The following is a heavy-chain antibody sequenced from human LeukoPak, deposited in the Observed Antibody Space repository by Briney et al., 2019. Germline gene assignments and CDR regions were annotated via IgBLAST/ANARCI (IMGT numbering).Heavy chain of an antibody. CDR2: LNPNSGVT. J-gene: IGHJ4*02. D-gene: IGHD6-25*01. V-gene: IGHV1-2*02. Sequence: GASVKVSCKASGYTFTGYYLHWVRHAPGQGLDRMGWLNPNSGVTSSAQRFQGRVTMTRDTSISTAYMELSRLRSDDTVVYYCAILTAASNYFDSWGQGTLVTVSS. CDR1: GYTFTGYY. CDR3: AILTAASNYFDS.